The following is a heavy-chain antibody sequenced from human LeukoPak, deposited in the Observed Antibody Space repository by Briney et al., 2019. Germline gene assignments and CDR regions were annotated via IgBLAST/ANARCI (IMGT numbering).Heavy chain of an antibody. Sequence: GASVKVSCKASGYTFTGYYMHWVRQAPGQGLEWMGWINPNSGGTNYAQKFQGRVTMTRDTSISTAYMELSRLRSDDTAVYYCATQQVPGRYCSGGSCYSSPDYWGQGTLVTVSS. J-gene: IGHJ4*02. D-gene: IGHD2-15*01. V-gene: IGHV1-2*02. CDR3: ATQQVPGRYCSGGSCYSSPDY. CDR2: INPNSGGT. CDR1: GYTFTGYY.